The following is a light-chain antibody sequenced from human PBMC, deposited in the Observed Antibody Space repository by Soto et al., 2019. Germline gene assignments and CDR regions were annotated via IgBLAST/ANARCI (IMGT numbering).Light chain of an antibody. J-gene: IGLJ1*01. CDR1: SNDVGGYNY. V-gene: IGLV2-14*01. CDR2: DVS. Sequence: QLVLTQPASVSGSPGQSITISCTGSSNDVGGYNYVSWYQQHPGKAPKLMIYDVSDRPSGVSNRFSGSKSGNTASLTISGLQAEDEADYYCSSYTSSSTRVFGTGTKVTVL. CDR3: SSYTSSSTRV.